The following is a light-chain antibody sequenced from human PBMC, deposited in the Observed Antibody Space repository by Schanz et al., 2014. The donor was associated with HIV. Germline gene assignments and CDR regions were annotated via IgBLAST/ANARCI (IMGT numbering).Light chain of an antibody. CDR1: PLFPLHL. CDR3: QQYNNWPYT. V-gene: IGKV3-15*01. Sequence: EIVLTQSPGTLPLPPVSRAALSFLSLPLFPLHLLAWYQQKPGQAHRLLIYGASTRATGSPARFSGSGSGTEFTLTSSSLQSEDFAVYYCQQYNNWPYTFGQGTKLEIK. CDR2: GAS. J-gene: IGKJ2*01.